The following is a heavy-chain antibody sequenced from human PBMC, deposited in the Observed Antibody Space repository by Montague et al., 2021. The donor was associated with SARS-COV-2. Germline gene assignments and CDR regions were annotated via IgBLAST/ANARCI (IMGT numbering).Heavy chain of an antibody. D-gene: IGHD3-10*01. CDR2: INHSGST. V-gene: IGHV4-34*01. CDR3: AVGYGGGTYYYGMDV. CDR1: GGSFSGYY. Sequence: SETLSLTCAVYGGSFSGYYWSWIRQPPGKGLEWIGEINHSGSTNYNPSLKSRVTISVDTSKNQFSLKLSSVTAADTAVYYCAVGYGGGTYYYGMDVWGQGTTVTVSS. J-gene: IGHJ6*02.